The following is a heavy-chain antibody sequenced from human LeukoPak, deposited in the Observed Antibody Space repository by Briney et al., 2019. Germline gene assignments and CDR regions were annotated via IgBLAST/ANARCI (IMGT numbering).Heavy chain of an antibody. CDR2: ISGSGGST. CDR1: GFTFSSYA. V-gene: IGHV3-23*01. Sequence: GGSLRLSCAASGFTFSSYAMSWVRQAPGKGLEWVSAISGSGGSTYYADSVKGRFTISRDNSKNTLYLQMNSLRAEDTAVYYCAKVHLSRGGIVGATFGYFDYWGQGTLVTVSS. CDR3: AKVHLSRGGIVGATFGYFDY. J-gene: IGHJ4*02. D-gene: IGHD1-26*01.